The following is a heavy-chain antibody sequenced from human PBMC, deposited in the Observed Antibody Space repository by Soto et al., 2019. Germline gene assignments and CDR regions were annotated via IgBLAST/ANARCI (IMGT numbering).Heavy chain of an antibody. CDR3: ARDVSSALDY. V-gene: IGHV1-3*01. J-gene: IGHJ4*01. CDR2: IGAGSGIT. Sequence: GASVKVSCKASGYTFTSNTIHWLRQAPGQRPEWVGWIGAGSGITKYSQKSQGRVSITRDTSASTAYMELSGPASEDTAVYYCARDVSSALDYWGQGTLVTVSS. D-gene: IGHD6-6*01. CDR1: GYTFTSNT.